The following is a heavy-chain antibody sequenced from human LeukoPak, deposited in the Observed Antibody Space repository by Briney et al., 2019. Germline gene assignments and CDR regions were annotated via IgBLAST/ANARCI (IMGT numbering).Heavy chain of an antibody. CDR2: ISGSGGST. J-gene: IGHJ4*02. V-gene: IGHV3-23*01. CDR3: SKWKAIVLVPAARSPIDY. D-gene: IGHD2-2*01. CDR1: GFTFSSYA. Sequence: GGSLRLSCAASGFTFSSYAMSWVRQAPGKGLEWVSAISGSGGSTYYADSAKGRFTISRDNSKHTLYLQMNSLRAEDTAVYYCSKWKAIVLVPAARSPIDYWGQGTLVTVSS.